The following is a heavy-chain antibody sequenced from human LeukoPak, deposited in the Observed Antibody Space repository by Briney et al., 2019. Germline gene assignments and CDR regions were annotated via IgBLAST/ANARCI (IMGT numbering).Heavy chain of an antibody. V-gene: IGHV1-69*01. CDR3: ASLAAREGFDDY. J-gene: IGHJ4*02. CDR2: IIPIFGTA. Sequence: ASVKVSCKASGGTFSSYAISWVRQAPGQGLEWMGGIIPIFGTANYAQKFQGRVTITADESTSTAYMELSSLRSEDTAVYYCASLAAREGFDDYWGQGTLVTVSS. CDR1: GGTFSSYA. D-gene: IGHD6-6*01.